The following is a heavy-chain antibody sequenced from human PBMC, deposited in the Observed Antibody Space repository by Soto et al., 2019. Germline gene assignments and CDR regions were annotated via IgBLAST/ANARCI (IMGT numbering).Heavy chain of an antibody. D-gene: IGHD5-12*01. CDR2: ISYDGSNK. CDR3: ARGNKWPGLYYYYYYGMDV. V-gene: IGHV3-30-3*01. CDR1: GFTFSSYA. J-gene: IGHJ6*02. Sequence: GGSLRLSCAASGFTFSSYAMHWVRQAPGKGLEWVAVISYDGSNKYYADSVKGRFTISRDNSKNTLYLQMNSLRAEDTAVYYCARGNKWPGLYYYYYYGMDVWGQGTTVTVSS.